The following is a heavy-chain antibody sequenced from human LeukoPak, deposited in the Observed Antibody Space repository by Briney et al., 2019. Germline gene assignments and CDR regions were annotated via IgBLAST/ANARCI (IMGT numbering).Heavy chain of an antibody. D-gene: IGHD6-13*01. J-gene: IGHJ5*02. CDR3: ARDRSSSYTRDWFDP. CDR1: GGSISSSSYY. CDR2: IYYSGST. V-gene: IGHV4-39*07. Sequence: KASETLSLTCTVSGGSISSSSYYWGWIRQPPGKGLEWIGSIYYSGSTYYNPSLKSRVTMSIDTSKNQFSLKLNSVTAADTAVYYCARDRSSSYTRDWFDPWGQGVLVTVSS.